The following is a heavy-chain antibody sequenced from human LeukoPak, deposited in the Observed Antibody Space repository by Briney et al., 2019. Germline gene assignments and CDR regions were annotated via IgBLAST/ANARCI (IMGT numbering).Heavy chain of an antibody. D-gene: IGHD1-26*01. V-gene: IGHV3-11*01. Sequence: GGSLRLSCAASGFTFSDYYMSWIRQAPGKGLEWVSYISSSGSTIYYADSVKGRFAISRDNAKNSLYLQVNSLRAEDTAVYYCASSRTGSYYSVSDYWGQGTLVTVSS. CDR1: GFTFSDYY. CDR2: ISSSGSTI. J-gene: IGHJ4*02. CDR3: ASSRTGSYYSVSDY.